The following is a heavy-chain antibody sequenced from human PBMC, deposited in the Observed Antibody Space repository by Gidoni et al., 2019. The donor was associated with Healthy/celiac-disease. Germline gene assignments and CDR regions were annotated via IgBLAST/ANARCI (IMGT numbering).Heavy chain of an antibody. CDR1: GYNFTSYD. CDR2: MNPNSGNT. D-gene: IGHD4-17*01. V-gene: IGHV1-8*01. CDR3: ARGGYGYGDYGTENDY. Sequence: QVQLVQSGAEVKKPGASVKGSCKASGYNFTSYDINWVRQATGQGLEWMGWMNPNSGNTGYAQKFQGRVTMTRNTSISTAYMELSSLRSEDTAVYYCARGGYGYGDYGTENDYWGQGTLVTVSS. J-gene: IGHJ4*02.